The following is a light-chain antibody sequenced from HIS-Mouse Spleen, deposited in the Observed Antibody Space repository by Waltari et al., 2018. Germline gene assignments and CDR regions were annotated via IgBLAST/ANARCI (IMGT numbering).Light chain of an antibody. J-gene: IGLJ7*01. CDR3: CSYAGSSPAV. V-gene: IGLV2-23*01. CDR1: SSDVGSYNL. Sequence: QSALTQPASVSGAPGQSITLSCTGTSSDVGSYNLVSWYQQHPGKAPKLMIYEGSKRPSGVSNRFSGSKSGNTASLTISGLQAEDEADYYCCSYAGSSPAVFGGGTQLTVL. CDR2: EGS.